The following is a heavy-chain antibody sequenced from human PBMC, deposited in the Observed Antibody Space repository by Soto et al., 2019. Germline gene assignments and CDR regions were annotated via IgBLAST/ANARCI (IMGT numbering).Heavy chain of an antibody. CDR1: GVSISSGGYS. V-gene: IGHV4-30-2*01. CDR3: ARLSAGLDY. CDR2: IYHSGST. Sequence: SETLSLTCAVSGVSISSGGYSWSWIRQPPGKGLEWIGYIYHSGSTYYNPSLKSRVTISVDRSKNQFSLKLSSVTAADTAVYYCARLSAGLDYWGQGTLVTVSS. J-gene: IGHJ4*02.